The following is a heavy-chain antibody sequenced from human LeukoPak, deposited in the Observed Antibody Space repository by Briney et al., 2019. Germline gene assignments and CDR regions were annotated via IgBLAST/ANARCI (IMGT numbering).Heavy chain of an antibody. D-gene: IGHD2-15*01. Sequence: GGSLRLSCAASGFIFSDYYMSWIRQAPGKGLEWLSYISSSSIYTSYADSVKGRFTISRDNAKNSLYLQLNSLRAEDTAVHYCARGSPPDYWGQGTLVTVSS. CDR1: GFIFSDYY. CDR3: ARGSPPDY. V-gene: IGHV3-11*05. CDR2: ISSSSIYT. J-gene: IGHJ4*02.